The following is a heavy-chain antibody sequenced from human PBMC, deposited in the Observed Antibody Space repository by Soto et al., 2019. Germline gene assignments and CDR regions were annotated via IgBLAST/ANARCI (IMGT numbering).Heavy chain of an antibody. J-gene: IGHJ6*02. D-gene: IGHD6-13*01. Sequence: GGSLRLSCAASGFTFSSYWMHWVRQAPGKGLVWVSRINSDGSSTSYADSVKGRFTISRDNAKNTLYLQMNSLRAEDTAVYYCATIQRIAEYGMDVWGQGTTVTVSS. CDR2: INSDGSST. CDR1: GFTFSSYW. CDR3: ATIQRIAEYGMDV. V-gene: IGHV3-74*01.